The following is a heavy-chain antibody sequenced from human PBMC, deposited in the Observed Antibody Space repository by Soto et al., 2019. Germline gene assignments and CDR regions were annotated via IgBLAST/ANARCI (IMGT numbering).Heavy chain of an antibody. Sequence: QITLKESGPTLVKPTQTLTLTCTFSGFSLSTRGVGVGWIRQPPGKALEWLALIYWNDDKRYSPSLKSRLTITQDTSKNQVVLTMTNMDPVDTATYYCAHSPSPWYQRYFDLWGRGTLVTVSS. J-gene: IGHJ2*01. CDR2: IYWNDDK. CDR3: AHSPSPWYQRYFDL. V-gene: IGHV2-5*01. CDR1: GFSLSTRGVG. D-gene: IGHD6-13*01.